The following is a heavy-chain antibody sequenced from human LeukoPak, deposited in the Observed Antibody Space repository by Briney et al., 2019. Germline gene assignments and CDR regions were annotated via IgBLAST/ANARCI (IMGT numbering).Heavy chain of an antibody. D-gene: IGHD2-2*01. CDR2: IYYSGST. J-gene: IGHJ4*02. CDR3: ARGVVVPAARGYFDY. V-gene: IGHV4-59*01. CDR1: GGSISSYY. Sequence: SETLSLTCTVSGGSISSYYWSWIRQPPGKGLEWIGYIYYSGSTNYNPSLKSRVTISVDTSKNQFSLKLSSVTAADTAVYYCARGVVVPAARGYFDYWGQGTLVTVSS.